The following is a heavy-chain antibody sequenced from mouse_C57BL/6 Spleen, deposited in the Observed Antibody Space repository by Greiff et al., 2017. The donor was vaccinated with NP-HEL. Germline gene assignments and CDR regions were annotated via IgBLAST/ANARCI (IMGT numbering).Heavy chain of an antibody. CDR2: IYPGDGDT. CDR1: GYAFSSSW. J-gene: IGHJ2*01. D-gene: IGHD2-5*01. Sequence: QVQLKESGPELVKPGASVKISCKASGYAFSSSWMKWVKQRPGKGLEWIGRIYPGDGDTNYNGKFKGKATLTADKSSSTAYMQLSSLTSEDSAVYFCARKAYYSNFYFDYWGQGTTLTVSS. V-gene: IGHV1-82*01. CDR3: ARKAYYSNFYFDY.